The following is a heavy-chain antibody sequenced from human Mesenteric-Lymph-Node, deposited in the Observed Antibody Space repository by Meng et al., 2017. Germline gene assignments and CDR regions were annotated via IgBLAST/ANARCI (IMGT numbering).Heavy chain of an antibody. D-gene: IGHD6-19*01. Sequence: GESLKISCAASGFTVSGNYMSWVRQAPGKGLEWVSVIYSGGSTYYADSVKGRFTISRDNSKNTLYLQMNSLRAEDTAVYYCAREGSGSLGDWGQGTLVTVSS. CDR2: IYSGGST. CDR1: GFTVSGNY. V-gene: IGHV3-66*02. CDR3: AREGSGSLGD. J-gene: IGHJ4*02.